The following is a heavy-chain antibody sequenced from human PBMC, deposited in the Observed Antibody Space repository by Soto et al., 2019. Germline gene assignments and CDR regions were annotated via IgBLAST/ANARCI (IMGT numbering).Heavy chain of an antibody. V-gene: IGHV1-2*04. D-gene: IGHD6-13*01. CDR3: ARDPLSSSWYGGNGMDV. J-gene: IGHJ6*02. Sequence: GASVKVSCKASGGTFSSYAISWVRQAPGQGLEWMGGINPISGGTNYAQKFQGWVTVTRDTSIGTAYMELSRLRSDDTAVYYCARDPLSSSWYGGNGMDVWGQGTTVTVSS. CDR2: INPISGGT. CDR1: GGTFSSYA.